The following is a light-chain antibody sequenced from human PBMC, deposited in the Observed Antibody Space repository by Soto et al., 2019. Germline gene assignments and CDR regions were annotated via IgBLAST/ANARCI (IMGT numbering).Light chain of an antibody. CDR3: NSNPTVPPLV. Sequence: QSALAQPASVSGSPGQSITISCTGTSSDVGGYNYVSWYQQHPGKAPKLMIYDVSNRPSGVSNRFSGSKSGNTASLTISGLQVEDGGDYYCNSNPTVPPLVFGGGTKLPAL. CDR1: SSDVGGYNY. V-gene: IGLV2-14*03. CDR2: DVS. J-gene: IGLJ2*01.